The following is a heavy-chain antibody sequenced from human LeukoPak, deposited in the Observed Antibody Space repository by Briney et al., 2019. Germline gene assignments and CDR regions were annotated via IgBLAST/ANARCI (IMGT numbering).Heavy chain of an antibody. V-gene: IGHV3-23*01. CDR3: AKDGERGSGSYYRVDY. CDR1: GFTFNNHA. Sequence: PGGSLRLSCAASGFTFNNHAMTWVRQAPGKGLEWVSIISGSGISAYYADSVKGRFTISRDNSKNTLHLQMNSLTAEDTAVYYCAKDGERGSGSYYRVDYWGQGTLVTVSS. D-gene: IGHD3-10*01. CDR2: ISGSGISA. J-gene: IGHJ4*02.